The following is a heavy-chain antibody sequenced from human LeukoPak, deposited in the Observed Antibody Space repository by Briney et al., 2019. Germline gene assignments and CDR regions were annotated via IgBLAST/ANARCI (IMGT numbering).Heavy chain of an antibody. CDR3: ARDGPYSSSPTQHNWFDP. CDR2: IYTSGST. J-gene: IGHJ5*02. D-gene: IGHD6-6*01. CDR1: GGSISSYY. V-gene: IGHV4-4*07. Sequence: PSETLSLTCTVSGGSISSYYWSWIRQPAGKGLEWIGRIYTSGSTNYDPSLKSRVTMSVDTSKNQFSLKLSSVTAADTAVYYCARDGPYSSSPTQHNWFDPWGQGTLVTVSS.